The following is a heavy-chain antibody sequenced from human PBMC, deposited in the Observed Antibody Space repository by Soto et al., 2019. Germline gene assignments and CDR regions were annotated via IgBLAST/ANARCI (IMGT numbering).Heavy chain of an antibody. V-gene: IGHV4-34*01. Sequence: SETLSLTCAVYGGSFSGYYWSWIGQPPGKGLEWIGEINHSRSTNYNPSLKSRVTISVDTSKNQFSLKLSSVTAADTAVYYCARGRYSSSWYRVNYYYYSGMDVWGQGTTVTVSS. D-gene: IGHD6-13*01. CDR2: INHSRST. CDR1: GGSFSGYY. CDR3: ARGRYSSSWYRVNYYYYSGMDV. J-gene: IGHJ6*02.